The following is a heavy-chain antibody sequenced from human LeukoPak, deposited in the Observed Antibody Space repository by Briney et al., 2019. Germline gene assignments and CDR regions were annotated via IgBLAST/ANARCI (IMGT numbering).Heavy chain of an antibody. CDR3: ARGNGDYLGTGAFDI. CDR2: IYSGGST. J-gene: IGHJ3*02. V-gene: IGHV3-53*01. CDR1: GFTVSSNY. D-gene: IGHD4-17*01. Sequence: GGSLRLSCAASGFTVSSNYMSWVRQAPGKGLEWVSVIYSGGSTYYADSVKGRFTISRDNSKNTLYLQMNSLRAEDTAVYYCARGNGDYLGTGAFDIWGQGTMVTASS.